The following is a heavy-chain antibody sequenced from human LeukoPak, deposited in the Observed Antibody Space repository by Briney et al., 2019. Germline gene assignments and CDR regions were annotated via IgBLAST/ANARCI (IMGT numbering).Heavy chain of an antibody. V-gene: IGHV3-23*01. CDR2: ISGSGGST. J-gene: IGHJ3*02. CDR1: GFTFSSYA. CDR3: AKDYGDYRGDDAFDI. Sequence: PGGSLRLSCAASGFTFSSYAMNWVRQDPGKGLEWVSVISGSGGSTYYGDSVKGRFNISRDNSKNALYLQMSSLRAEDTAVYYCAKDYGDYRGDDAFDIWGQGTMVTVSS. D-gene: IGHD4-17*01.